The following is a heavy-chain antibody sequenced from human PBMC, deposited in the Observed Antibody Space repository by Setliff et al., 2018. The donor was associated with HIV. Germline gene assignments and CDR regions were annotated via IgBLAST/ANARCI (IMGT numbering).Heavy chain of an antibody. CDR3: ARVPVAGANWFDP. Sequence: SETLSLTCSVSGVSINRTDHYWGWIRQSPGKSLEWIGSVSQSGSTYYNPSLKSRITISVDRSKNLFSLKLISVTAAHQGVYYCARVPVAGANWFDPWGLGTLVTVSS. V-gene: IGHV4-39*01. D-gene: IGHD2-21*01. CDR1: GVSINRTDHY. J-gene: IGHJ5*02. CDR2: VSQSGST.